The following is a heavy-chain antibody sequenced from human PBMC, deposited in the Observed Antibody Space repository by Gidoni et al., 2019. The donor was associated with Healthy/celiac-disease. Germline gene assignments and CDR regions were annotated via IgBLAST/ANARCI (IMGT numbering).Heavy chain of an antibody. Sequence: EVQLVESGGGVVQPGGSLRLSGAAAGSTFSSYEVNWVRQAPGKGREWVSYISSSGSTIYYADSVKGRFTISRDNAKNSLYLQMNSLRAEDTAVYYCARDAQRITIFGVVRTPFDYWGQGTLVTVSS. CDR1: GSTFSSYE. V-gene: IGHV3-48*03. J-gene: IGHJ4*02. CDR2: ISSSGSTI. CDR3: ARDAQRITIFGVVRTPFDY. D-gene: IGHD3-3*01.